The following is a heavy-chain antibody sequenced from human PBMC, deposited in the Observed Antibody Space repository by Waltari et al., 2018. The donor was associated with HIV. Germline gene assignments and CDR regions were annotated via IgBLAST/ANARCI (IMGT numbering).Heavy chain of an antibody. CDR1: GGSISSGGYY. D-gene: IGHD3-3*01. CDR2: IYYSGGT. J-gene: IGHJ5*02. V-gene: IGHV4-31*03. CDR3: ARDLSIFGVVITPWFDP. Sequence: QVQLQESGPGLVKPSQTLSLTCTVSGGSISSGGYYWSWIRQHPGKGLEWIGYIYYSGGTYYNPSLKSRVTISVDTSKNQFSLKLSSVTAADTAVYYCARDLSIFGVVITPWFDPWGQGTLVTVSS.